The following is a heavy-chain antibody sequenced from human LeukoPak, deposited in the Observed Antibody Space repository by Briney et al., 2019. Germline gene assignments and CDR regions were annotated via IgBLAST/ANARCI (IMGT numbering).Heavy chain of an antibody. CDR1: GFTFSDYY. D-gene: IGHD2-15*01. CDR2: ISSSGSTI. J-gene: IGHJ4*02. V-gene: IGHV3-11*01. CDR3: ARAPPWITPRVDY. Sequence: AGGSLRLSCAASGFTFSDYYMSWIRQAPGKGLEWVSYISSSGSTIYYADSVKGRFTISRDNAKNSLYLQMNSLRAEDTAVYYWARAPPWITPRVDYWGQGTLVTVSS.